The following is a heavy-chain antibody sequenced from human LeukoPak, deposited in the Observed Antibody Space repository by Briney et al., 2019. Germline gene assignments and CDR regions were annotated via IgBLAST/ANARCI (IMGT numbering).Heavy chain of an antibody. J-gene: IGHJ4*02. V-gene: IGHV3-23*01. D-gene: IGHD6-6*01. CDR3: AREAGRYSSSSDFDY. CDR2: ISGSGGST. Sequence: GGSLRLSCAASGFTFSSYAMSWVRQAPGKGLEWVSAISGSGGSTYYADSVKGRFTISRDNSKNTVHLQMNSLRVEDTSVYYCAREAGRYSSSSDFDYWGQGIVVTVSS. CDR1: GFTFSSYA.